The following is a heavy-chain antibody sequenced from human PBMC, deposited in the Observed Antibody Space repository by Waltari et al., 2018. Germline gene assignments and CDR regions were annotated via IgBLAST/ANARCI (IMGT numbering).Heavy chain of an antibody. J-gene: IGHJ4*02. Sequence: QVQLQESGPGLVKPSGTLSLTCAVSGDSISNSDWWSWGRQPPGKGLEWIGEISHSGGTSYNPSLKSRVTMSVDKSKNQFSLKLSSVTAADTAVYFCVRGSSVAVAGSYWGQGTLVTVSS. V-gene: IGHV4-4*02. CDR3: VRGSSVAVAGSY. CDR1: GDSISNSDW. D-gene: IGHD6-13*01. CDR2: ISHSGGT.